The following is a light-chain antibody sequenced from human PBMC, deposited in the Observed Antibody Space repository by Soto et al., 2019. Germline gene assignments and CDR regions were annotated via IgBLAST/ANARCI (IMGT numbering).Light chain of an antibody. J-gene: IGLJ1*01. CDR2: GNS. CDR1: RSNIGAGYD. CDR3: HSYDSSLSGLV. Sequence: QSVLTQPPSVSGAPGQRVTISCTGSRSNIGAGYDVHWYQQLPGTAPKLLIYGNSNRPSGVPDRFSGSKSGTSASLAITGLQAEDEADYYCHSYDSSLSGLVFGTGTKLTVL. V-gene: IGLV1-40*01.